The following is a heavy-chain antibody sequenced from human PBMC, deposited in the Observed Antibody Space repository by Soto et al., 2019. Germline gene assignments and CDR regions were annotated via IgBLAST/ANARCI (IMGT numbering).Heavy chain of an antibody. J-gene: IGHJ5*02. CDR3: ARAAIQGSRWYSWFDP. CDR2: LIPLHGTT. V-gene: IGHV1-69*01. D-gene: IGHD6-13*01. Sequence: QVQLVQSGSEVKMPGSSVKVSCKTSGGTFSRHAINWVRQAPGQGLEWRGGLIPLHGTTNYAQKFKGRVTISADESTITAYMELSRHTYVDAAVYYIARAAIQGSRWYSWFDPWGKGTLVSVAS. CDR1: GGTFSRHA.